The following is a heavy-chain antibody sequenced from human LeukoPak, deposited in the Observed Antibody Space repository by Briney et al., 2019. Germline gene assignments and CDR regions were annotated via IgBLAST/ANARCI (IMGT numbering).Heavy chain of an antibody. CDR1: GGSISNGNW. Sequence: SETLSLTCAVSGGSISNGNWWSWVRQPPGKGLEWIGEIYHSGTTNYNSSLKSRVTISVDRSNNQFSLRLSSVTAADTAVYYCARAVAYYMDVWGKGTTVTVSS. CDR2: IYHSGTT. J-gene: IGHJ6*03. CDR3: ARAVAYYMDV. V-gene: IGHV4-4*02. D-gene: IGHD6-19*01.